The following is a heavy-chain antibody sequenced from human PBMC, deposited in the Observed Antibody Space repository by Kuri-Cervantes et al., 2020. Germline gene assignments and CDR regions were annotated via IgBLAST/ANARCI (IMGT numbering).Heavy chain of an antibody. CDR3: ARRDYYYDLFDL. J-gene: IGHJ4*02. CDR1: GYSISSGYY. V-gene: IGHV4-38-2*01. D-gene: IGHD3-22*01. CDR2: IYHSGSA. Sequence: ESLKISCAASGYSISSGYYWGWIRQPPGKGLEWIGSIYHSGSAYYNPSLKSRVTISVDTSKNQFSLKLSSVTAADTAVYYCARRDYYYDLFDLWGQGTLVTVSS.